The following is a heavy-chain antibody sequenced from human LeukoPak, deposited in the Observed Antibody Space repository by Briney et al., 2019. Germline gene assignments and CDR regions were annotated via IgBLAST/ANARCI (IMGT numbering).Heavy chain of an antibody. CDR3: AKTYGSGSSFHI. CDR1: GGSISSYY. J-gene: IGHJ3*02. D-gene: IGHD3-10*01. V-gene: IGHV4-59*08. CDR2: IYYSGST. Sequence: SETLSLTCTVSGGSISSYYWTWIRQPPGKGLEWIGYIYYSGSTSYNPSLKSRVTISVDTSKNQFSLKLSSVTAADTAVYYCAKTYGSGSSFHIWGQGTMVAVSS.